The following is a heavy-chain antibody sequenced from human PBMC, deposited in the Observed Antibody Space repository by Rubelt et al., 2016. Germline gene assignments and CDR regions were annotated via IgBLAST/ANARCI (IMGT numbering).Heavy chain of an antibody. CDR3: ARDEPYSSSWYDY. D-gene: IGHD6-13*01. CDR1: GYTFTSYG. V-gene: IGHV1-18*01. Sequence: QVQLVQSGAEVKKPGASVKVSCKASGYTFTSYGISWVRQAPGQGLEWMGWISAYNGNPTYAQKLQGRVTMTTDTATRAAYMELRRRGSDDTAVYYCARDEPYSSSWYDYWGQGTLVTVSS. J-gene: IGHJ4*02. CDR2: ISAYNGNP.